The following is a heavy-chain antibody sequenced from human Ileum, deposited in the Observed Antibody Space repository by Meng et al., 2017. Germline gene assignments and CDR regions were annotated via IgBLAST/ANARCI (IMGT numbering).Heavy chain of an antibody. V-gene: IGHV1-2*02. CDR3: APRANYDFWSGYFAPLVY. J-gene: IGHJ4*02. D-gene: IGHD3-3*01. Sequence: QGQDVLSGGEVKKPGASLTVSSKASGYIFTGYYIHCVRQAPGQGLEWLGWINPSNGGTNYAQKFQGRVTMTRDTSITTAYMELSRLSSDDTAVYYCAPRANYDFWSGYFAPLVYWGQGTLVTVSS. CDR2: INPSNGGT. CDR1: GYIFTGYY.